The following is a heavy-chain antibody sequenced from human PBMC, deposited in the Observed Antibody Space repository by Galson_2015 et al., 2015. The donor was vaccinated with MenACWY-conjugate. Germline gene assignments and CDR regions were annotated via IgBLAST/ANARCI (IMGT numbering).Heavy chain of an antibody. CDR2: INSDGSAA. V-gene: IGHV3-74*01. CDR1: GFTFSRYW. D-gene: IGHD2-2*01. CDR3: ATYCSSPSCYANGAP. J-gene: IGHJ5*02. Sequence: SLRLSCAASGFTFSRYWMHWVRQSPGKGLVWVSRINSDGSAADYADSVKGRFTISRDNAKNTLYLQMNSLRAEDTAVYYCATYCSSPSCYANGAPWGQGTLVTISS.